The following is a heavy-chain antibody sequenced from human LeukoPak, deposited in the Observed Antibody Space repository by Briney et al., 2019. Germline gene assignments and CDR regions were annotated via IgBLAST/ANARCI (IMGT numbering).Heavy chain of an antibody. Sequence: ASVKVSCKASGYTFIGYYMHWVRQAPGQGLEWMGWINPNSGGTDYAQKFQGRVTMTRDTSISTAYMELSRLRSDDTAVYYCARGRHDFWSGYYNVFDYWGQGTLVTVSS. J-gene: IGHJ4*02. D-gene: IGHD3-3*01. CDR1: GYTFIGYY. CDR3: ARGRHDFWSGYYNVFDY. CDR2: INPNSGGT. V-gene: IGHV1-2*02.